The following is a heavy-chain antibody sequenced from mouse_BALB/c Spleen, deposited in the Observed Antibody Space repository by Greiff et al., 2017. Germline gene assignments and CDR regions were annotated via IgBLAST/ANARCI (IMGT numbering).Heavy chain of an antibody. CDR3: AKLGRSRYFDV. CDR1: GFTFSSYA. V-gene: IGHV5-9-4*01. D-gene: IGHD4-1*01. Sequence: EVKVVESGGGLVKPGGSLKLSCAASGFTFSSYAMSWVRQSPEKRLEWVAEISSGGSSTYYPDTVTGRFTISRDNAKNTLYLEMSSLRSEDTAMYYCAKLGRSRYFDVWGAGTTVTVSS. CDR2: ISSGGSST. J-gene: IGHJ1*01.